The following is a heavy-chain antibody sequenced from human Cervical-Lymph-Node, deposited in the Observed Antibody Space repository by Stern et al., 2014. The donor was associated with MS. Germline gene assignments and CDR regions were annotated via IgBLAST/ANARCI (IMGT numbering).Heavy chain of an antibody. CDR3: ASGTRSSWYFDF. CDR2: KIPIFETA. D-gene: IGHD6-13*01. CDR1: GGTFSSDA. V-gene: IGHV1-69*01. J-gene: IGHJ4*02. Sequence: QVQLVQSGAEVKKPGSSMKVSCKASGGTFSSDAIGWVRQAPGQGLEWMGGKIPIFETANYAQKFQGRVTITADQSTKTAYLELSSLTSGDTAMYFCASGTRSSWYFDFWGQGTLVTVST.